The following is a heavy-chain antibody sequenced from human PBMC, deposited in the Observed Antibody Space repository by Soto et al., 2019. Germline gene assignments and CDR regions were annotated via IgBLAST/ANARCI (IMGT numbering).Heavy chain of an antibody. Sequence: HPGGSLRLSCNTSGFNFSLSAMHWVRQAPGKGLVWVAAISYDGSERSYADFMRGQFTISRDNSRKTLILEMSRLRPEDTGIYYCVKDHHSTSSAIFDYWGQGTLVTVSS. D-gene: IGHD6-6*01. J-gene: IGHJ4*02. V-gene: IGHV3-30*18. CDR3: VKDHHSTSSAIFDY. CDR2: ISYDGSER. CDR1: GFNFSLSA.